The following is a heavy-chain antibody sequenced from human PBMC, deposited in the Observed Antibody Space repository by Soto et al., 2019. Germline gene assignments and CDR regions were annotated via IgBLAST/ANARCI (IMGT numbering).Heavy chain of an antibody. D-gene: IGHD2-15*01. Sequence: QVQLVESGGGVVQPGRSLRLSCAASGFTFRSYAMHWVRQAPGKGLECVAVIAYDGSNKFYRDYVRGRFTISRDNSENTLYLQINRQRYEDTAVYYCARGDREDIAVVIGVRPGEYGVDVWGQGTTVTVSS. CDR3: ARGDREDIAVVIGVRPGEYGVDV. CDR2: IAYDGSNK. V-gene: IGHV3-30-3*01. CDR1: GFTFRSYA. J-gene: IGHJ6*02.